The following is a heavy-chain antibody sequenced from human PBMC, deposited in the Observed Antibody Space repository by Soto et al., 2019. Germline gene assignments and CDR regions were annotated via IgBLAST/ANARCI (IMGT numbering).Heavy chain of an antibody. V-gene: IGHV1-69*04. Sequence: GASVKVSCKASGGTISSYTISWVRQAPGQGLEWMGRIIPILGIANYAQKFQGRVTITADKSTSTAYMELSSLRSEDTAVYYCAREPYFHCSGGSCYGSWGQGTLVTVSS. CDR2: IIPILGIA. CDR3: AREPYFHCSGGSCYGS. J-gene: IGHJ4*02. CDR1: GGTISSYT. D-gene: IGHD2-15*01.